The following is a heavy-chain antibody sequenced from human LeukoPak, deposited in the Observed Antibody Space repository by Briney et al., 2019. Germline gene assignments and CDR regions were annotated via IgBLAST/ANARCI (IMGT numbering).Heavy chain of an antibody. V-gene: IGHV1-69*13. CDR3: ARDLNVLRFLEWLPHYYYGMDV. D-gene: IGHD3-3*01. Sequence: AASVKVSCKASGGTFSSYAISWVRQAPGQGLEWMGGIIPIFGTANYAQKFQGRVTITADESTSTAYMELSSLRSEDTAVYYCARDLNVLRFLEWLPHYYYGMDVWGQGTTVTVSS. J-gene: IGHJ6*02. CDR1: GGTFSSYA. CDR2: IIPIFGTA.